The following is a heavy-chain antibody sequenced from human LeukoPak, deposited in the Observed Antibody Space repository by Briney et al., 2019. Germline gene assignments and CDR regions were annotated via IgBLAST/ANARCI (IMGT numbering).Heavy chain of an antibody. Sequence: PGGSLRLSCAASGFSFSTYPMSWVRQAPGKGLDWVSAISDSGDNKQYADSVKGRFTLSRGNSKNTLYLQMNNLRVEDTAVYYCAGWYDSNGYAWGQGTLVTVSS. CDR2: ISDSGDNK. CDR1: GFSFSTYP. CDR3: AGWYDSNGYA. J-gene: IGHJ5*02. V-gene: IGHV3-23*01. D-gene: IGHD3-22*01.